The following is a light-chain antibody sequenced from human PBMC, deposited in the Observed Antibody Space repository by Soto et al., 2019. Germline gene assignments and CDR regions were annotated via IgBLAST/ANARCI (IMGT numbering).Light chain of an antibody. Sequence: EIVLTQSPGTLSLSPGERATLSCRASQSVSSSYLAWYQQKTGQAPRLLIYGASSRATGIPDRFSGSGSGTDFTLTINRLEPEDFAVYYCQQYDSSPLTFGGGTKVEIK. CDR2: GAS. CDR3: QQYDSSPLT. V-gene: IGKV3-20*01. CDR1: QSVSSSY. J-gene: IGKJ4*01.